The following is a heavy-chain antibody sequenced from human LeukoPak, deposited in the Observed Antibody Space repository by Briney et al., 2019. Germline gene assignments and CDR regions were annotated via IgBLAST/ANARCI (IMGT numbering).Heavy chain of an antibody. CDR1: GGSISRYL. D-gene: IGHD1-26*01. Sequence: SETLSVTFAGSGGSISRYLWRWIGPPAGKGLEWIGRIYAGGSTNKHPSFKSRVTMTVDTSKIQSSLKLSSGTAADTAVYYCARDWGSGRYYDWYSDLWGRGTLVTVSS. CDR3: ARDWGSGRYYDWYSDL. J-gene: IGHJ2*01. V-gene: IGHV4-4*07. CDR2: IYAGGST.